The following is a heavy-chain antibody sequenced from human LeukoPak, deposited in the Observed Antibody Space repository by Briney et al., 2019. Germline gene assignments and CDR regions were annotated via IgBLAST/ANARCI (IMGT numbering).Heavy chain of an antibody. CDR1: GFTFSSYG. V-gene: IGHV3-30*02. CDR3: AKGYSSSWYEIDY. D-gene: IGHD6-13*01. J-gene: IGHJ4*02. Sequence: PGGSLRLSCAASGFTFSSYGMHWVRQAPGKGLEWVAFIRYDGSNKYYADSAKGRFTISRDNSKNTLYLQMNSLRAEDTAVYYYAKGYSSSWYEIDYWGQGTLVTVSS. CDR2: IRYDGSNK.